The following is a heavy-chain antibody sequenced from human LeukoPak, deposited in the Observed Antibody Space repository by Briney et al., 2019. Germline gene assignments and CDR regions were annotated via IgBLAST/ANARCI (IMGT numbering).Heavy chain of an antibody. CDR2: IKSKTDGGTT. V-gene: IGHV3-15*01. D-gene: IGHD1-26*01. Sequence: GGSLRLSCAASGFTFSNAWMSWVRQAPGKGLEWVGRIKSKTDGGTTDYAAPVKGRFTNSRDDSKNTLYLQMNSLKTEDTAVYYCTVGALQGAFDIWGQGTMVTVSS. CDR1: GFTFSNAW. CDR3: TVGALQGAFDI. J-gene: IGHJ3*02.